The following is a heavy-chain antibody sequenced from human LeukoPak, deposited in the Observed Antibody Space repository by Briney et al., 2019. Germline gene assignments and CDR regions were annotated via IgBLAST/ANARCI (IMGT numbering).Heavy chain of an antibody. V-gene: IGHV4-39*07. CDR3: AREITAMDV. J-gene: IGHJ6*03. Sequence: ASETLSLTCTVSGGSISSSSYYWGWIRQPPGKGLEWIGSIYYSGSTYYNPSLKSRVTMSVDTSKNQLSLKLSSVTAADTAVYYCAREITAMDVWGKGTTVTISS. CDR2: IYYSGST. D-gene: IGHD3-10*01. CDR1: GGSISSSSYY.